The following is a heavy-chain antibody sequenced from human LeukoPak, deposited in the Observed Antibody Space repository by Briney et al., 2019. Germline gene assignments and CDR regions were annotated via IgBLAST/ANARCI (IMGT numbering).Heavy chain of an antibody. CDR3: ARDRGDYYDSSGLYYFDS. CDR2: IKQDGSEK. D-gene: IGHD3-22*01. J-gene: IGHJ4*02. CDR1: GFTFSSYW. Sequence: GGSLRLSCAAAGFTFSSYWMSWVRQAPGKGREWVANIKQDGSEKYYVDSVKGRFTISRDNAKNSLYLQMNSLRAEDTAVYYCARDRGDYYDSSGLYYFDSWGQGTLVTVSS. V-gene: IGHV3-7*01.